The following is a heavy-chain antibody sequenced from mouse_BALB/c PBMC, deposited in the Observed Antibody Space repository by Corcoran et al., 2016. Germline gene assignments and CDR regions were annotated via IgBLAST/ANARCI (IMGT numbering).Heavy chain of an antibody. V-gene: IGHV1-84*02. CDR2: IYPGSGNT. Sequence: QSHLQQSGPELLKPGASVKLSCKASGYTFTDYYINWVKQKLGQGIAWIGWIYPGSGNTKYNEKFKGKATLTVDTSSSTAYMQLSSLTSEDTAVYFCARQGFDYWGQGTTLTVSA. CDR3: ARQGFDY. CDR1: GYTFTDYY. J-gene: IGHJ2*01.